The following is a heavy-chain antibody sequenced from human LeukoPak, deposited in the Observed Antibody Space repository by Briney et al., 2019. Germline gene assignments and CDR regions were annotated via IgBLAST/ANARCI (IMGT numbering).Heavy chain of an antibody. J-gene: IGHJ4*02. D-gene: IGHD3-3*01. CDR1: GLTFSRYS. CDR3: ARAHYDFWSGYFPPGY. V-gene: IGHV3-21*01. Sequence: PGGSLRLSCAASGLTFSRYSMNWVRQAPGKGLEWVSSISSSSSYIYYADSVKGRFTISRDNAKNSLYLQMNSLRAEDTAVYYCARAHYDFWSGYFPPGYWGQGTLVTVSS. CDR2: ISSSSSYI.